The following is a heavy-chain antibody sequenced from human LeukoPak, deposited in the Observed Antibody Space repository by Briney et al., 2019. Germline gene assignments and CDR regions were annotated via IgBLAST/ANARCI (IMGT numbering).Heavy chain of an antibody. J-gene: IGHJ4*02. CDR2: ITASGTAM. D-gene: IGHD1-26*01. CDR3: ASSGSYRFDY. V-gene: IGHV3-48*02. Sequence: GGSLRLSCAASGFTFSSYSMNWVRQAPGKGLEWVSHITASGTAMFYADSVKGRFTISRDNAKNSLYLQINSLRDEDTAVYYCASSGSYRFDYWGQGTLVTVSS. CDR1: GFTFSSYS.